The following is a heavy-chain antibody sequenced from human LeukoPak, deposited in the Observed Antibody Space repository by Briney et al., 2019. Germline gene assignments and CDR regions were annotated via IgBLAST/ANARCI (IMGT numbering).Heavy chain of an antibody. J-gene: IGHJ4*02. CDR3: AKDHSSGPSDY. Sequence: GGSLRLSCVTSGFAFGIHGVHWVRQAPGKGLEWVAVIWFDGSKKYYADSVRGRFTISRDNSKNTIYLQMNSLRVEDTALYYCAKDHSSGPSDYWGQGTLVTVSS. V-gene: IGHV3-33*06. CDR1: GFAFGIHG. CDR2: IWFDGSKK. D-gene: IGHD3-22*01.